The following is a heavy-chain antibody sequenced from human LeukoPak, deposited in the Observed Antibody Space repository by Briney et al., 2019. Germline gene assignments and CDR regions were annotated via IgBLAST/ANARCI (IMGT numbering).Heavy chain of an antibody. J-gene: IGHJ4*02. Sequence: PGGSLRLSCAASGFTFDDYAMHWVRHAPGKGLEWVSGISWNSGSIGYADSVKGRFTISRDNAKNSLYLQMNSLRAEDTALYYCAKADYYDSSGYDYWGQGTLVTVSS. D-gene: IGHD3-22*01. V-gene: IGHV3-9*01. CDR3: AKADYYDSSGYDY. CDR2: ISWNSGSI. CDR1: GFTFDDYA.